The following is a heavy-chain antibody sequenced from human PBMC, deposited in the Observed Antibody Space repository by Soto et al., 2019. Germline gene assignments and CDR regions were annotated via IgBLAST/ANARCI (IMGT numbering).Heavy chain of an antibody. J-gene: IGHJ6*02. Sequence: SETLSLTSAVYGLYFRGYYWSWIRQPPGKGLEWIGYIYYSGSTNYNPSLKSRVTISVDTSKNQFSLKLSSVTAADTAVYYCARARGYCSGGSCPVGYYYYGMDVWGQGTTVTVSS. V-gene: IGHV4-59*01. D-gene: IGHD2-15*01. CDR2: IYYSGST. CDR1: GLYFRGYY. CDR3: ARARGYCSGGSCPVGYYYYGMDV.